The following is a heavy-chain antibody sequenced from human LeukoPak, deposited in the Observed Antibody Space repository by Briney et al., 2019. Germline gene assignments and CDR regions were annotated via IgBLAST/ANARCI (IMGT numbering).Heavy chain of an antibody. J-gene: IGHJ4*02. CDR1: GYTFTGYY. D-gene: IGHD4-17*01. Sequence: ASLKVSCKASGYTFTGYYMHWVRQTPGQGLGWMGWINPNSGGTNYAQKFQGRVTMTRDTSISTAYMELSRLRSGDTAVYYCARSLEVTTFDYWGQGTLVTVSS. CDR2: INPNSGGT. CDR3: ARSLEVTTFDY. V-gene: IGHV1-2*02.